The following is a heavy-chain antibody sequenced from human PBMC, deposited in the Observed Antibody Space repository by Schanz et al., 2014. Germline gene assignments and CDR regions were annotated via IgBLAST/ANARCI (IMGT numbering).Heavy chain of an antibody. CDR3: ARGGGPEDVFDI. CDR2: INGYNGHT. Sequence: QVQLVQSGAEVKKPGASVKVSCKASGYSFISHAIHWVRQAPGQRLEWMGWINGYNGHTLYAQKFQGRVTITRDTSASTAYMELTSLRSDDTAVYYCARGGGPEDVFDIWGQGTILTVSS. D-gene: IGHD5-12*01. J-gene: IGHJ3*02. V-gene: IGHV1-3*01. CDR1: GYSFISHA.